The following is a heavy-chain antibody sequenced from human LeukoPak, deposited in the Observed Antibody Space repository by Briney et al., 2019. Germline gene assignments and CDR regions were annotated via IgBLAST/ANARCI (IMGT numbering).Heavy chain of an antibody. CDR3: ARDWGMVRGVPPFDY. J-gene: IGHJ4*02. CDR2: IYYSGNT. CDR1: GYSISSGYY. Sequence: SETLSLTCTVSGYSISSGYYWGWIRQPPGKGLEWIGNIYYSGNTNYNPSLKSRVTISVDTSKNQFSLKVRSVTAADTAVYYCARDWGMVRGVPPFDYWGQGTLVTVSS. V-gene: IGHV4-38-2*02. D-gene: IGHD3-10*01.